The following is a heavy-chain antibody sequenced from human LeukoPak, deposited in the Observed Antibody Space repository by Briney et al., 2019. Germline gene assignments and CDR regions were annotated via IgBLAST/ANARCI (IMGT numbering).Heavy chain of an antibody. J-gene: IGHJ4*02. CDR2: TYYSGST. V-gene: IGHV4-39*07. CDR3: ATQYYYDSSGYYWY. Sequence: SETLSLTCTVSSGSISTSSYYWGWIRQPPGKGLEWIGSTYYSGSTYYNPSLKSRVTISVDTSKNQFSLKLSSVTAADTAVYYCATQYYYDSSGYYWYWGQGTLVTVSS. D-gene: IGHD3-22*01. CDR1: SGSISTSSYY.